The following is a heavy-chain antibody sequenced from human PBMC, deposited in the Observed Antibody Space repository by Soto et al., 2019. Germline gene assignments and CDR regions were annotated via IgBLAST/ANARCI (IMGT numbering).Heavy chain of an antibody. D-gene: IGHD6-19*01. CDR1: GFTFSSYG. CDR2: ISYDEVNK. CDR3: AKVMTEYSGVAIDH. J-gene: IGHJ4*02. Sequence: PGGSLRLSCAASGFTFSSYGMHWVRQAPGKGLEWVAVISYDEVNKFYADSVRGRFTISRDNSKDTVYLQINSLRRDDTAMYFCAKVMTEYSGVAIDHWGQGTLVTVSS. V-gene: IGHV3-30*18.